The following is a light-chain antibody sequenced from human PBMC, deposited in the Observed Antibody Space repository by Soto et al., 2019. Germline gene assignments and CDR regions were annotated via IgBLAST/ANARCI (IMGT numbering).Light chain of an antibody. J-gene: IGKJ4*01. Sequence: EIVLTQSPATLSLSPGERATLSCRASQSVSRYLAWYQQKPGQAPRLLIYDASNRATGIPARFSGSGSGTDFTLTISSLEPEDFAVYYCQQRSNWPRNFGGGTKVEIK. CDR2: DAS. V-gene: IGKV3-11*01. CDR3: QQRSNWPRN. CDR1: QSVSRY.